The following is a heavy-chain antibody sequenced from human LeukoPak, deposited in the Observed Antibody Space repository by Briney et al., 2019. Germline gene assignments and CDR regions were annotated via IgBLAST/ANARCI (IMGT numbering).Heavy chain of an antibody. CDR2: INHSGST. D-gene: IGHD4-17*01. Sequence: SETLPLTCTVSGGSFSGYSWSWIRQPPGKGLEWIGEINHSGSTNYNPSLKSRVTISVDTSKNQFSLRLSSVTATDTAVYYCARAPSDYGDYVVWLSQNYYYYMDVWGKGTTVTVSS. V-gene: IGHV4-34*01. CDR1: GGSFSGYS. CDR3: ARAPSDYGDYVVWLSQNYYYYMDV. J-gene: IGHJ6*03.